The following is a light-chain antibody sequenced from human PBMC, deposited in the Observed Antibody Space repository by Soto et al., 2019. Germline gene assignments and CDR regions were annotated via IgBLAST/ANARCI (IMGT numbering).Light chain of an antibody. CDR3: SSYTTSNTLV. Sequence: QSALTQPASVSGSPGQSITISCTGTSSDVGGYTYVSWYQQHPGKAPKLMIFEVSHRPSGVSNRFSGSKSGNTASLTISGLQAEDEADYYCSSYTTSNTLVFGGGTKLTVL. CDR2: EVS. J-gene: IGLJ2*01. CDR1: SSDVGGYTY. V-gene: IGLV2-14*01.